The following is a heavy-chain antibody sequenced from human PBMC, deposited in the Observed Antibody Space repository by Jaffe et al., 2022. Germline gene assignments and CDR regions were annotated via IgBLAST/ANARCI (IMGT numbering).Heavy chain of an antibody. CDR3: ARGHYYDSSGYYPDFDY. V-gene: IGHV3-7*05. J-gene: IGHJ4*02. Sequence: EVQLVESGGGLVQPGGSLRLSCAASGFTFSSYWMSWVRQAPGKGLEWVANIKQEGNEKYYVDSVKGRFTISRDNAKNSLYLQMNSLRAEDTAVYYCARGHYYDSSGYYPDFDYWGQGTLVTVSS. D-gene: IGHD3-22*01. CDR1: GFTFSSYW. CDR2: IKQEGNEK.